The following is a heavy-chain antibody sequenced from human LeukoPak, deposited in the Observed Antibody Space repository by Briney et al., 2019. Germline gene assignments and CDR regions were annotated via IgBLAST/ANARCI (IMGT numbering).Heavy chain of an antibody. CDR2: ISYDGSNK. D-gene: IGHD3-22*01. CDR3: AKDLGVVFADSSGYYGGGIFDY. V-gene: IGHV3-30*18. J-gene: IGHJ4*02. CDR1: GFTFSSYG. Sequence: GRSLRLSCAASGFTFSSYGMHWVRQAPGKGLEWVAVISYDGSNKYYADSVKGRFTISRDNSKNTLYLQMNSLRAEDTAVYYCAKDLGVVFADSSGYYGGGIFDYWGQGTLVTVSS.